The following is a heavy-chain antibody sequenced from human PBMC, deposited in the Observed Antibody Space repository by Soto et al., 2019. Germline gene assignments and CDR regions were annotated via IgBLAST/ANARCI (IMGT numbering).Heavy chain of an antibody. V-gene: IGHV3-30-3*01. J-gene: IGHJ5*02. D-gene: IGHD2-15*01. Sequence: QVQLVESGGGVVQPGRSLRLSCAASGFTFSSYAMHWVRQAPGKGLEWVAVISYDGSNKYYADSVKGRFTISRDNSKNTLYLHMNSLRAEETAVYYCATSACGGGSCYLNWFDPWGQGTLVTVSS. CDR1: GFTFSSYA. CDR3: ATSACGGGSCYLNWFDP. CDR2: ISYDGSNK.